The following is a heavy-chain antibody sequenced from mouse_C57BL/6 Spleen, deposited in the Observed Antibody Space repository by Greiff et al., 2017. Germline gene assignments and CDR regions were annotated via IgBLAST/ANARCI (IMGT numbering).Heavy chain of an antibody. CDR3: ARPVTTVVATGGDAMDY. D-gene: IGHD1-1*01. CDR2: IDPSDSYT. CDR1: GYTFTSYW. Sequence: QVQLQQPGAELVKPGASVKLSCKASGYTFTSYWMQWVKQRPGQGLEWIGEIDPSDSYTNYNQKFKGKATLTVDTSSSTAYMQLSSLTSEDSAVYYCARPVTTVVATGGDAMDYWGQGTSVTVSS. J-gene: IGHJ4*01. V-gene: IGHV1-50*01.